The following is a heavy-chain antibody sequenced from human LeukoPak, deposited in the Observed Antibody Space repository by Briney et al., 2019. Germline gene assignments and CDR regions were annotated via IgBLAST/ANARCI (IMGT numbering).Heavy chain of an antibody. J-gene: IGHJ3*02. Sequence: SETLSLTCTVSGGSISTGYYWGWIRQPPGKGLQWIGSIYHSGSTYYNPSLQSRVTMSVDTSKNQFSLKLSSVTAADTAIYYCARTYFPRGAFEIWGLGTMVTVSS. CDR1: GGSISTGYY. CDR3: ARTYFPRGAFEI. CDR2: IYHSGST. V-gene: IGHV4-38-2*02. D-gene: IGHD3-9*01.